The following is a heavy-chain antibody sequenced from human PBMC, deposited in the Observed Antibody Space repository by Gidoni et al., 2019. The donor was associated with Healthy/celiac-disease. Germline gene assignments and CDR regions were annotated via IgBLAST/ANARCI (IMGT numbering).Heavy chain of an antibody. J-gene: IGHJ6*02. CDR1: GGTFSSYA. CDR3: AGSDCSSTSCYPSAGYYYYGMDV. V-gene: IGHV1-69*04. D-gene: IGHD2-2*01. CDR2: SIPILGRA. Sequence: QVPLVQSGAEVKKPGSSVTVSCTASGGTFSSYALSWLRQAPGHGLEWMGRSIPILGRANYAQKFQGRVTITADKSTSTAYMELSSLRSEDTAVYYCAGSDCSSTSCYPSAGYYYYGMDVWGQGTTVTVSS.